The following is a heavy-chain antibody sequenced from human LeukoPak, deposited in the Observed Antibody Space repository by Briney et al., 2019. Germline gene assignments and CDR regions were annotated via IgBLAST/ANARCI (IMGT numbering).Heavy chain of an antibody. V-gene: IGHV4-39*07. CDR3: ARDPTRYSGSLRDY. CDR2: IYYSGST. Sequence: GSLRLSCAASGFTFSSYSMNWVRQAPGKGLEWIGSIYYSGSTYYNPSLKSRVTISVDTSKNQFSLKLSSVTAADTAVYYCARDPTRYSGSLRDYWGQGTLVTVSS. CDR1: GFTFSSYS. J-gene: IGHJ4*02. D-gene: IGHD1-26*01.